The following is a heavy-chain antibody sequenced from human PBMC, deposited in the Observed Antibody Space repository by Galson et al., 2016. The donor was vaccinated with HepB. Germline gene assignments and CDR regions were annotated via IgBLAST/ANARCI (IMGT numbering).Heavy chain of an antibody. CDR1: GGSVSNNSYY. CDR2: IYHNGNT. V-gene: IGHV4-61*05. Sequence: LSLTCTVSGGSVSNNSYYWSWIRQPPGKGLEWIGEIYHNGNTNYNPSLKSRLTISVDKSKNQFSLKLSSVTAADTAVYYCASRFGSGWSSNWFDPWGQGTLVTVSS. D-gene: IGHD6-19*01. J-gene: IGHJ5*02. CDR3: ASRFGSGWSSNWFDP.